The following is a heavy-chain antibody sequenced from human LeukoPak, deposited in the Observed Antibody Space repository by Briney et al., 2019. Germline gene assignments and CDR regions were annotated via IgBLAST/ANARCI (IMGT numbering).Heavy chain of an antibody. V-gene: IGHV3-30*02. Sequence: GGSLRLSCAASGFTFSSYGMHWVRQAPGKGLEWVAFIRYDGSNKYYADSVKGRFTISRDNAKNSLYLQMNSLRAEDTAVFYCAVSLAAAGYDAFDIWGQGTMVTVSS. CDR1: GFTFSSYG. CDR3: AVSLAAAGYDAFDI. J-gene: IGHJ3*02. D-gene: IGHD6-13*01. CDR2: IRYDGSNK.